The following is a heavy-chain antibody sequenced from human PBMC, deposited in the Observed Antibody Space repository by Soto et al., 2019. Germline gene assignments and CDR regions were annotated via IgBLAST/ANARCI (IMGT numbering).Heavy chain of an antibody. CDR3: APVDYGDY. V-gene: IGHV3-49*03. Sequence: EVQLVESGGGLVQPGRSLRLSCTASGFTFGDYDMTWFRQAPGKGPEWLGFIRSKAYGGTTEYAASVKGRFTFSRDDSKSIAFLQMNSLKTEDTAVYYCAPVDYGDYWGQGTLVTVSS. CDR2: IRSKAYGGTT. J-gene: IGHJ4*02. CDR1: GFTFGDYD.